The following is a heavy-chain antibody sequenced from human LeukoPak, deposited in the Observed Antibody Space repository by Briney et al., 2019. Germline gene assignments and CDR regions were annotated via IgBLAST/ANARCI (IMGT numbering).Heavy chain of an antibody. CDR3: ARGRGSRSFDY. Sequence: GASVKVSCKASGYTFTGYYMHWVRQAPGQGLEWMGWISAYNGNTNYAQKLQGRVTMTRDTSIRTAYMELSSLGSEDTAVYYCARGRGSRSFDYWGQGTLVTVSS. V-gene: IGHV1-2*02. CDR1: GYTFTGYY. J-gene: IGHJ4*02. CDR2: ISAYNGNT.